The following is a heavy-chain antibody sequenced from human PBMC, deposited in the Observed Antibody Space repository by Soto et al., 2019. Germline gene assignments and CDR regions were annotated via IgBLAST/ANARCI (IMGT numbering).Heavy chain of an antibody. Sequence: QVQLMQSGAQVKKPESSVKVSCKASGGTFRNYAFSWVRQAPGQGLEWMGGTNPIFGTANYAQKFQGRVTITEDEATTTIYMELSSLRSDDTAVYYCARDGSVAGTYVFHYGMDVWGQGTTVTVSS. CDR2: TNPIFGTA. V-gene: IGHV1-69*12. D-gene: IGHD6-19*01. CDR3: ARDGSVAGTYVFHYGMDV. J-gene: IGHJ6*02. CDR1: GGTFRNYA.